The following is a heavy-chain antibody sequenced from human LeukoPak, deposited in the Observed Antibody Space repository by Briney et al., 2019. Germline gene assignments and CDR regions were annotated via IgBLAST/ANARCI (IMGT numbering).Heavy chain of an antibody. V-gene: IGHV1-46*01. CDR3: ARPYSSGWYGRYYFDY. CDR1: GYTFTSYY. D-gene: IGHD6-19*01. CDR2: ITPSGGST. Sequence: ASVKVSCKASGYTFTSYYMHWVRQPPGQGLEWMGIITPSGGSTSYAQKFQGRVTMTRDTSTSTVYMELSGLRSDDTAVYYCARPYSSGWYGRYYFDYWGQGTVVTVSS. J-gene: IGHJ4*02.